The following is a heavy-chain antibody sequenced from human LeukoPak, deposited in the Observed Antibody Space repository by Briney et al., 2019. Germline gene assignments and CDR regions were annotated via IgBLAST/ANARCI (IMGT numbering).Heavy chain of an antibody. D-gene: IGHD6-13*01. CDR1: GGSFSGYY. J-gene: IGHJ4*02. CDR3: ARGVGSSWPTNFDY. V-gene: IGHV4-34*01. CDR2: INHSGST. Sequence: SETLSLTCAVYGGSFSGYYWSWIRQPPGKGLEWIGEINHSGSTNYNPSLKSRVTISVDTSKNQFSLKLSSVTAVDTAVYYCARGVGSSWPTNFDYWGQGTLVTVSS.